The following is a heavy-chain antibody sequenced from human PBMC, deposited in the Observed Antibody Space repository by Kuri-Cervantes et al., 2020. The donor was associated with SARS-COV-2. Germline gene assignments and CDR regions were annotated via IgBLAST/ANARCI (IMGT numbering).Heavy chain of an antibody. CDR2: IIPLFGTK. CDR1: GDTFNNYA. D-gene: IGHD1-26*01. V-gene: IGHV1-69*13. Sequence: SVKVSCKASGDTFNNYAFSWVRQAPGQGLEWMGGIIPLFGTKHSAQKFNDRVTISADESTSTTFLELNALRSEDTAIYYCAGSSRGATGGDYWGQGILVTVSS. J-gene: IGHJ4*02. CDR3: AGSSRGATGGDY.